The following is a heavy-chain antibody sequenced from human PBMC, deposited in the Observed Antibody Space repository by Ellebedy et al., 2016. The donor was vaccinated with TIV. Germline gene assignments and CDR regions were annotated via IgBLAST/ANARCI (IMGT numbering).Heavy chain of an antibody. D-gene: IGHD1-26*01. CDR3: ARRSGSSYGAFDY. Sequence: PGGSLRLSCAASGFTFDDFALSWVRLVPGKGLEWVFDIHGNGGGTGYVDSVKGRFTISRDNAKKSMYLQMNSLRVEDTALYHCARRSGSSYGAFDYWGQGALVTVSS. CDR1: GFTFDDFA. CDR2: IHGNGGGT. V-gene: IGHV3-20*01. J-gene: IGHJ4*02.